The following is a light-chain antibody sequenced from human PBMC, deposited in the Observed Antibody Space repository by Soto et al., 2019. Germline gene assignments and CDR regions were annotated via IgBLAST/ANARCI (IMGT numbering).Light chain of an antibody. Sequence: QSALTQPPSASGSPGQSVTISCTGTSSDVGGCKFVSWYQQYPGKAPKLIIYEVSKRTSGVPDRFSGSKSGNTASLTVSGLQAEDEAEYYCSSCAGSNNPYVFGTGTKVTVL. CDR1: SSDVGGCKF. CDR2: EVS. V-gene: IGLV2-8*01. CDR3: SSCAGSNNPYV. J-gene: IGLJ1*01.